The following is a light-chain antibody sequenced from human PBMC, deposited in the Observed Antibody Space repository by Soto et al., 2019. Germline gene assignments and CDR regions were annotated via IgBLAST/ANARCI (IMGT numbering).Light chain of an antibody. Sequence: DIVMTQSPDSLAVSLGERATINCKSSQSVLYSSNNKNYLAWYQQKPGQPPKLLIYWASTRESGVPDRFSGSGSGTDFTLTISSRQAEDVAVYYCQQYYSTPLTSGGGTKVEIK. V-gene: IGKV4-1*01. J-gene: IGKJ4*01. CDR3: QQYYSTPLT. CDR2: WAS. CDR1: QSVLYSSNNKNY.